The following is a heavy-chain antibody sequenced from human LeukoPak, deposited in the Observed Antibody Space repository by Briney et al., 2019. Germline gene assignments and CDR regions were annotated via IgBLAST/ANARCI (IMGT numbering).Heavy chain of an antibody. CDR1: GYTFTSYG. J-gene: IGHJ3*02. D-gene: IGHD5-18*01. V-gene: IGHV1-18*01. CDR2: ISAYNGNT. CDR3: ARVYTAMDTDAFDI. Sequence: GASVKVSCKPSGYTFTSYGISWVRQAPGQGLEWMGWISAYNGNTNYAQKLQGRVTMTTDTSTSTAYMELRSLRSDDTAVYYCARVYTAMDTDAFDIWGQGTMVTVSS.